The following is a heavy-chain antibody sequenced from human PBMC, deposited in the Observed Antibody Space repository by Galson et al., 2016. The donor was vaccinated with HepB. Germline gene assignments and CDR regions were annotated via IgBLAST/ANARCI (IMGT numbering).Heavy chain of an antibody. J-gene: IGHJ6*02. Sequence: SLRLSCAASGFTFTSYDLHWVRQTTGKGLEWVSSVTTAGDTYYSGSVKGRFTISRENAKNSLHLQMNSLRAGDTALYYCTRALPGYTTTWSRRLYSYYFGMDVWGRGTTVTVSS. CDR1: GFTFTSYD. V-gene: IGHV3-13*01. CDR3: TRALPGYTTTWSRRLYSYYFGMDV. CDR2: VTTAGDT. D-gene: IGHD6-13*01.